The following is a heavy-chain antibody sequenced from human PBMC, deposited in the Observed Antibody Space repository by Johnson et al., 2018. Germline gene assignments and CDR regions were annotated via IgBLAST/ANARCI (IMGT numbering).Heavy chain of an antibody. J-gene: IGHJ4*02. Sequence: VQLVESGGGLVKPGGSLRLSCAASGFSFSDYYMNWIRQAPGKGLEWLSYISSYSGNIIYQADSVKGRFTISRDNAKNSMYLQMNSLRVEDTALYYCVRDEFSTSSGGLDFWGQGTLVTVSS. D-gene: IGHD2/OR15-2a*01. V-gene: IGHV3-11*01. CDR2: ISSYSGNII. CDR1: GFSFSDYY. CDR3: VRDEFSTSSGGLDF.